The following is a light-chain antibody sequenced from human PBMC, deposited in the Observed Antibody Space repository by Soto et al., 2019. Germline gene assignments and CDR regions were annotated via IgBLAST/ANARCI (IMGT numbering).Light chain of an antibody. V-gene: IGKV1-39*01. CDR3: QHSSLSPWT. CDR1: QSIFNY. Sequence: DIQMTQSPSSLSASVGDRVTITCRASQSIFNYLNWYQQKPGKAPKLLIFATSNLQSGVPSRFSGSGSGTEFNLTNHSLQPEDFATYSCQHSSLSPWTFGQGTKVEIK. J-gene: IGKJ1*01. CDR2: ATS.